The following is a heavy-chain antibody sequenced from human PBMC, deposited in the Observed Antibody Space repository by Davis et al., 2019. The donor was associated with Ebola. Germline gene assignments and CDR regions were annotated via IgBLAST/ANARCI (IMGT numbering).Heavy chain of an antibody. CDR1: GFTVINYA. CDR3: AKDRVSWAYGTNFDF. Sequence: GESLKISCAASGFTVINYALSWVRQAPGKGLEWVAGISADGDITYNADSVKGRFTISRDNSKNTLYLQMNSLRAEDTAVHYCAKDRVSWAYGTNFDFWGQGTLVTVSS. CDR2: ISADGDIT. V-gene: IGHV3-23*01. J-gene: IGHJ4*02. D-gene: IGHD2-21*01.